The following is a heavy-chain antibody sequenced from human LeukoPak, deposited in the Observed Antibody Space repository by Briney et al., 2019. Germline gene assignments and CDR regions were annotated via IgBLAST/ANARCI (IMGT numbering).Heavy chain of an antibody. J-gene: IGHJ3*02. V-gene: IGHV4-4*02. CDR2: HSGST. CDR3: AREGGDDYYDSSGCERAFDI. Sequence: HSGSTNYNPSLKSRVTISVDKSKNQFSLKLSSVTAADTAVYYCAREGGDDYYDSSGCERAFDIWGQGTMVTVSS. D-gene: IGHD3-22*01.